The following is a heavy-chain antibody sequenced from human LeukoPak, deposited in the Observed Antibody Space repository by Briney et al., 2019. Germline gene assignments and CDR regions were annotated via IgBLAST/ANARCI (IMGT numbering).Heavy chain of an antibody. CDR2: ISYDGSNK. D-gene: IGHD5-12*01. CDR3: ARDGYSGYGPQYYFDY. CDR1: GFTFSSYA. J-gene: IGHJ4*02. V-gene: IGHV3-30-3*01. Sequence: GGSLRLSCAASGFTFSSYAMHWVRKAPGKGLEWVAVISYDGSNKYYADSVKGRFTISRDNSKNTLYLQMNSLRAEDTAVYYCARDGYSGYGPQYYFDYWGQGTLVTVSS.